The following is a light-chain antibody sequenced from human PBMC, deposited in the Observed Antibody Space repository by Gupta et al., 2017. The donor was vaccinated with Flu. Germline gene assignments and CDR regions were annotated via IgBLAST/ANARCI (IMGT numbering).Light chain of an antibody. CDR1: TRTVTSDNH. Sequence: AQPPDPSPTLSPAGTLTLTLCCSTRTVTSDNHPNWLEQEPGQVTRSVSDSTNKKRAGISARFSGSRLGGEPSLTLSRVQSEDEADYYCQLYGRGQGVFGAGTKVTVL. CDR3: QLYGRGQGV. J-gene: IGLJ1*01. V-gene: IGLV7-43*01. CDR2: STN.